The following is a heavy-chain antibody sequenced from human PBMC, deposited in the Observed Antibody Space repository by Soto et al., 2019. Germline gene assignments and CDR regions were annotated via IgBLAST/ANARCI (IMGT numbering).Heavy chain of an antibody. D-gene: IGHD1-26*01. CDR2: INAGNGNT. CDR1: GYTFTRYA. CDR3: ARGLGLYYFAY. J-gene: IGHJ4*02. Sequence: QVQLVQSGAEVKKPGASVKVSCKASGYTFTRYAMHWVRQAPGQRLEWMGWINAGNGNTKYSQKFQGRVTITRDTSASTAYMELSSLRSEDTAVYYCARGLGLYYFAYWGQGTLVTVSS. V-gene: IGHV1-3*01.